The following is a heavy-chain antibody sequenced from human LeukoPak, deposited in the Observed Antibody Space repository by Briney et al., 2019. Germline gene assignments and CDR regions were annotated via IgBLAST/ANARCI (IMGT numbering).Heavy chain of an antibody. D-gene: IGHD6-19*01. CDR1: GGSISSYY. CDR2: IYYSGST. Sequence: PSETLSLTCTVSGGSISSYYWSWIRQPPGKGLEWIGYIYYSGSTNYNPSLKSRVTISVDTSKNQFSLKLSSVTAADTAVYYCARDHSSGWYVWDYWGQGTLVTVSS. J-gene: IGHJ4*02. V-gene: IGHV4-59*12. CDR3: ARDHSSGWYVWDY.